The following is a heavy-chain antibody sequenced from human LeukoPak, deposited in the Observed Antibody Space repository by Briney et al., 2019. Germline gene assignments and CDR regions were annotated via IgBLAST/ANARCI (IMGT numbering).Heavy chain of an antibody. J-gene: IGHJ4*02. CDR1: GLTVSSNY. CDR3: ARYYYDSSGYPYYFDY. CDR2: IYSGGST. D-gene: IGHD3-22*01. V-gene: IGHV3-53*01. Sequence: GGSLRLSCAPSGLTVSSNYMSWVRQAPGKGLEWVSVIYSGGSTYYADSVKGRFTIFRDNSKNTAYLQMNSLRAEDTALYYCARYYYDSSGYPYYFDYWGQGTQVTVSS.